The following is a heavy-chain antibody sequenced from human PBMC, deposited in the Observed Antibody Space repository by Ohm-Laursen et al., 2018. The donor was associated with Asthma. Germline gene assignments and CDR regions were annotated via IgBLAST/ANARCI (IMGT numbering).Heavy chain of an antibody. CDR1: GLTFDDYA. Sequence: SLRLSCAASGLTFDDYATHWVRQAPGKGLEWVSGISWNSGSIGYADSVKGRVTISRDNPKNSLYLHMNSLRAEDTALYYCAKDINFGIWSGYFGCWGQRTLV. J-gene: IGHJ4*02. CDR2: ISWNSGSI. CDR3: AKDINFGIWSGYFGC. D-gene: IGHD3-9*01. V-gene: IGHV3-9*01.